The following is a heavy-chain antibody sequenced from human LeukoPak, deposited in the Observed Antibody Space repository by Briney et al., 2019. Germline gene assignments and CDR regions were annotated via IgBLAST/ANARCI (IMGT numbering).Heavy chain of an antibody. CDR3: ATDPASYCTSSTCDFDY. V-gene: IGHV3-74*01. D-gene: IGHD2-8*01. J-gene: IGHJ4*02. Sequence: GGSLRLSCTASGFVFSNYWMLWVRQAPGKGLEWVSLIQSDGSGTTYTDSMKGRFTISRDNAKNSLYLQMNNLGAEDTAVYYCATDPASYCTSSTCDFDYWGQGTLVTVSS. CDR2: IQSDGSGT. CDR1: GFVFSNYW.